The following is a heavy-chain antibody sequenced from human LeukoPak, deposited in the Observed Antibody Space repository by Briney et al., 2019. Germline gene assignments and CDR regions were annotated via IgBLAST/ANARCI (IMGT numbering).Heavy chain of an antibody. CDR1: GGSISSSSYY. V-gene: IGHV4-39*07. Sequence: SETLSLTCTVSGGSISSSSYYWGWIRQPPGKGLEWIGSINYSGSTYYNLSLKSRVTISVDRSKNQFSLKLSSVTAADTAVYYCARGYCSGGSCYSSYYYSYMDVWGKGTTVTVSS. D-gene: IGHD2-15*01. CDR3: ARGYCSGGSCYSSYYYSYMDV. J-gene: IGHJ6*03. CDR2: INYSGST.